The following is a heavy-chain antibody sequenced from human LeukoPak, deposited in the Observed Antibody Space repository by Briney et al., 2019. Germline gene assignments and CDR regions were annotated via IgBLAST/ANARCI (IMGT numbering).Heavy chain of an antibody. Sequence: SETLSLTRTVSGGSISSYYWSWIRQPPGKGLEWIGYIYYSGSINYNPSLKSRVTISVDTSKNQFSLKLSSVTAADTAVYYCARHRVVTAIGTGYFDYWGQGTLVTVSS. CDR3: ARHRVVTAIGTGYFDY. V-gene: IGHV4-59*08. D-gene: IGHD2-21*02. CDR2: IYYSGSI. J-gene: IGHJ4*02. CDR1: GGSISSYY.